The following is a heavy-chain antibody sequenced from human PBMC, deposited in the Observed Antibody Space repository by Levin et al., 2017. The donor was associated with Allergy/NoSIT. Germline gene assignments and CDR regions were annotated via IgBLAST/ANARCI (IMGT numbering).Heavy chain of an antibody. CDR3: ARHEGYFDY. V-gene: IGHV5-51*01. CDR2: IYPGDSDI. Sequence: GGSLRLSCKGSGSSFTRYWIGWVRQMPGKGLEWMGIIYPGDSDIRYSPSFQGQVTISADKSISTAYLQWSSLKASDTAMYYCARHEGYFDYWGQGTLVTVSS. J-gene: IGHJ4*02. CDR1: GSSFTRYW.